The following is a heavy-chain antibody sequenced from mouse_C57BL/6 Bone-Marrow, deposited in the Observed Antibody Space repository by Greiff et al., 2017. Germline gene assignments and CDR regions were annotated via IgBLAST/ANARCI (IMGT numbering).Heavy chain of an antibody. D-gene: IGHD1-1*01. CDR2: IWTGGGT. Sequence: QVQLKESGPGLVAPSQSLSITCTVSGFSLTSYAIRWVRQPPGKGLEWLGVIWTGGGTNYNSALNSRLSISKDNSKSQVFLKMNSLQTDDTARYYCARYYCGSAYAMDYWGQGTSVTVSS. V-gene: IGHV2-9-1*01. CDR1: GFSLTSYA. CDR3: ARYYCGSAYAMDY. J-gene: IGHJ4*01.